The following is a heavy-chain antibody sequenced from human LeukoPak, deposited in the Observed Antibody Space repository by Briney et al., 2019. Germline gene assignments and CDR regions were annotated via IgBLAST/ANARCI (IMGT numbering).Heavy chain of an antibody. D-gene: IGHD3-22*01. CDR2: ISSSGSTI. CDR3: ARGGYYYDSSGYYLFGY. Sequence: GALVLSCAAPGFPFISYEMNWVRQAPGKGRGGGSYISSSGSTIYYADSVKGRFTIPRDNAKTSLYLKMNSLRAEKTAVYYCARGGYYYDSSGYYLFGYWGQGTLVTVSS. CDR1: GFPFISYE. V-gene: IGHV3-48*03. J-gene: IGHJ4*02.